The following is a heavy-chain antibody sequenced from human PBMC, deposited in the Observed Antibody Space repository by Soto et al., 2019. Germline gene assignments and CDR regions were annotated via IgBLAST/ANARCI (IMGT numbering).Heavy chain of an antibody. CDR1: GYTFTIYG. Sequence: QVQLVQSGGKVKKPGASVKVSCKASGYTFTIYGINWVRQAPGQGLEWMGWFSPDNGNTNYAQKLQGRVTMTTDTSTSTAYMELRSLRSDDTAVYYCARALGYSGYAGMDVWGQGTTVTVSS. J-gene: IGHJ6*02. V-gene: IGHV1-18*01. D-gene: IGHD5-12*01. CDR2: FSPDNGNT. CDR3: ARALGYSGYAGMDV.